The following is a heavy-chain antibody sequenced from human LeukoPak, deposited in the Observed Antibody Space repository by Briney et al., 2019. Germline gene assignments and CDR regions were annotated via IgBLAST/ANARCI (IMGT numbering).Heavy chain of an antibody. J-gene: IGHJ4*02. CDR3: VSSYDYYDSSGYTFDY. CDR1: GGTFSSYA. CDR2: IIPIFGTA. D-gene: IGHD3-22*01. Sequence: ASVKVSCKASGGTFSSYAISWVRQAPGQGLEWMGGIIPIFGTANYAQKFQGRVTITADKSTSTAYMELSSLRSEDTAVYYCVSSYDYYDSSGYTFDYWGQGTLVTVSS. V-gene: IGHV1-69*06.